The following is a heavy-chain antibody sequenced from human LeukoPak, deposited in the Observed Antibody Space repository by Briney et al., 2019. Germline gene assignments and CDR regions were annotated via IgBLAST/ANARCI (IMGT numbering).Heavy chain of an antibody. CDR1: GFTFSSYS. D-gene: IGHD3-3*01. J-gene: IGHJ4*02. CDR3: ARDIQFLDGYFDY. Sequence: GGSLRLSCAASGFTFSSYSMNWVRQAPGKGLEWVSVVRSSSDYIYYADSVKGRFTVSRDNAKNSLYLQMNSLRAEDTAVYYCARDIQFLDGYFDYWGQGTLVTVSS. V-gene: IGHV3-21*01. CDR2: VRSSSDYI.